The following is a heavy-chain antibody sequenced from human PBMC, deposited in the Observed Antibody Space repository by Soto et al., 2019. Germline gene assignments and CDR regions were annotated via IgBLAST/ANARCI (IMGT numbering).Heavy chain of an antibody. V-gene: IGHV7-4-1*01. CDR2: INTNTGNP. CDR3: ARGLPSVVVLAAY. J-gene: IGHJ4*02. D-gene: IGHD2-2*01. CDR1: GYTFTSYA. Sequence: ASVKVSCKASGYTFTSYAMNWVRQAPGQGLEWMGWINTNTGNPTYAQGFTGRFVFSLDTSVSTAYLQICSLKAEDTAVYYCARGLPSVVVLAAYSGQGTLVTGSS.